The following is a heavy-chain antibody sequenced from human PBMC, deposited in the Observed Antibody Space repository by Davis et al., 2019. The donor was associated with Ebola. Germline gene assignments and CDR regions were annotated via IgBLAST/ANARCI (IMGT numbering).Heavy chain of an antibody. CDR1: GASISSGAYS. J-gene: IGHJ5*02. D-gene: IGHD3-22*01. CDR3: ARARDSYYYDRSNSYRNWFDP. V-gene: IGHV4-30-2*01. CDR2: IYHGGST. Sequence: SETLSLTCAVSGASISSGAYSWSWIRQPPGKGLEWIGYIYHGGSTYYNPSLKSRITMSVDRSKNQFSLKLSSVTAADTAVYYCARARDSYYYDRSNSYRNWFDPWGQGTLVTVSS.